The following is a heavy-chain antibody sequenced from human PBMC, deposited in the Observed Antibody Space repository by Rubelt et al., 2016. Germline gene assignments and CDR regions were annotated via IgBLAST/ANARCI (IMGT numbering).Heavy chain of an antibody. D-gene: IGHD3-10*01. V-gene: IGHV1-46*01. CDR1: GYTFTSYY. Sequence: QVQLVQSGAEVKKPGASVKVSCKASGYTFTSYYMHWVRQAPGQGLEWMGIINPSGGSTTYAQKFQGRVTMTRDTSTGRVYMDLSSLRCEDTAVYYCARVGFYYDSGSYVDWGQGTLVTVSS. CDR2: INPSGGST. CDR3: ARVGFYYDSGSYVD. J-gene: IGHJ4*02.